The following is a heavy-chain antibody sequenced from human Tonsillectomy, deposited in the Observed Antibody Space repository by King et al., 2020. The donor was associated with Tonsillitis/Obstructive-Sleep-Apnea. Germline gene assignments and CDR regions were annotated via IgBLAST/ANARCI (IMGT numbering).Heavy chain of an antibody. J-gene: IGHJ6*02. CDR3: ARARGMYCSSTSCSPMDV. D-gene: IGHD2-2*01. Sequence: QLVQSGGGVVQPGRSLRLSCAASGFTFRTYAMHWVRQAPGKGLEWVAVISYDGSNAYYPDSVKGRFTISRDNSKNTLYLQMNSLRAEDTAVYYCARARGMYCSSTSCSPMDVWGQGTTVTVSS. CDR1: GFTFRTYA. V-gene: IGHV3-30*04. CDR2: ISYDGSNA.